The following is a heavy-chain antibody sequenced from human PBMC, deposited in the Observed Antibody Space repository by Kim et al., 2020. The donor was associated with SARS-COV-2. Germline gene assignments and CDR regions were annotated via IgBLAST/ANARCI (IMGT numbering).Heavy chain of an antibody. J-gene: IGHJ4*02. CDR1: GGSFSGYY. V-gene: IGHV4-34*01. CDR2: INHSGST. D-gene: IGHD1-7*01. Sequence: SETLSLTCAVYGGSFSGYYWSWIRQPPGKGLEWIGEINHSGSTNYNPSLKSRVTISVDTSKNQFSLKLSSVTAADTAVYYCARETRTGTTVHWGQGTLVTVSS. CDR3: ARETRTGTTVH.